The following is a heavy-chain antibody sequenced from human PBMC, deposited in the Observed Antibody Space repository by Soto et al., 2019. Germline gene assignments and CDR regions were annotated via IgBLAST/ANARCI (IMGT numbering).Heavy chain of an antibody. V-gene: IGHV1-3*01. Sequence: ASVKVSCKASGYTFTSYAMHWVRQAPGQRLEWMGGINAANGNTEYSQKFQGRVTITRDTSASTAYMELSSLRSEDTAVYYCARNHYCSSTSCYYGPYYYGMDVWGQGTTVTVSS. CDR3: ARNHYCSSTSCYYGPYYYGMDV. J-gene: IGHJ6*02. D-gene: IGHD2-2*01. CDR2: INAANGNT. CDR1: GYTFTSYA.